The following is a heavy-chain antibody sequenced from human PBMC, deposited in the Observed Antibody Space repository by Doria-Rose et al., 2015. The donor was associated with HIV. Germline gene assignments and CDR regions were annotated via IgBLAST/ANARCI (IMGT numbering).Heavy chain of an antibody. CDR3: ARMGSYRELDY. CDR1: GASVSSRGYY. Sequence: QVQLQESGPGLVKPSETLSLTCRVSGASVSSRGYYWNWIRQVPWNGLESLGYTYDTGTSDYSPSLKSRLNMAVDTSKNQFSLKLSFVTVADTAVYYCARMGSYRELDYWGQGALVIVSA. V-gene: IGHV4-31*03. D-gene: IGHD3-3*01. CDR2: TYDTGTS. J-gene: IGHJ4*02.